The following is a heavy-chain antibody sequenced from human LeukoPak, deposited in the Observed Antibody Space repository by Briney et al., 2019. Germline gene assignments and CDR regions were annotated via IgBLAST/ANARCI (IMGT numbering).Heavy chain of an antibody. V-gene: IGHV3-23*01. J-gene: IGHJ4*02. CDR2: ITSTGTGT. CDR1: GLTFSSFA. Sequence: GGSLKLSCAASGLTFSSFAMSWVRQAPGKGLEWVSTITSTGTGTYYADSVKGRFTISRDNSKNTLYLQMNTLRAEDTAIYYCAKLLSYYDTRTYSHYWGQGTLVTVSS. CDR3: AKLLSYYDTRTYSHY. D-gene: IGHD3-22*01.